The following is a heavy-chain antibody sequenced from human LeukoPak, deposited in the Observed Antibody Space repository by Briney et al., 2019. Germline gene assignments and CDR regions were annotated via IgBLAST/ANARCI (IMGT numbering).Heavy chain of an antibody. CDR1: GFTVSSYN. Sequence: GGSLRLSCVVSGFTVSSYNMNWVRQAPGKGLEWVSAISGSGGSTYYADSVKGRFAISRDNSKNTLYLQMNSLRAEDTAVYYCAKPYSGSYYFDYWGQGTLVTVSS. D-gene: IGHD1-26*01. J-gene: IGHJ4*02. CDR3: AKPYSGSYYFDY. CDR2: ISGSGGST. V-gene: IGHV3-23*01.